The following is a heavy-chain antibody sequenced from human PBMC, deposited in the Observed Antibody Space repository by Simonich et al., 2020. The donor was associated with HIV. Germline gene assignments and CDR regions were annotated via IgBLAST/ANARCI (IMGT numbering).Heavy chain of an antibody. J-gene: IGHJ4*02. D-gene: IGHD3-16*01. CDR2: ISYAGSNK. CDR3: ASGGSISSVWADDY. CDR1: GFTFSSYA. V-gene: IGHV3-30*07. Sequence: QVQLVESGGGVVQPGRSLRLSCAASGFTFSSYAMHWVRQDPGKGLEWVAVISYAGSNKYSAESVKGRFTISRDNSKNTLYLQMNSLRAEDTAVYYCASGGSISSVWADDYWGQGTLVTVSS.